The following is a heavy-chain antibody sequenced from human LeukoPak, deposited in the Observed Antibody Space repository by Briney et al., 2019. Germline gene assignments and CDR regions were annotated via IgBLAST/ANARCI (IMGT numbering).Heavy chain of an antibody. CDR2: ISGSGGST. Sequence: PGGSLRLSCAASGFTFSSYAMSWVRQAPGKGLEWVSAISGSGGSTYYAGSVKGRFTISRDNSKNTLYLQMNSLRAEDTAVYYCAKVAGDILTGYYNDLGYWGQGTLVTVSS. J-gene: IGHJ4*02. CDR3: AKVAGDILTGYYNDLGY. CDR1: GFTFSSYA. D-gene: IGHD3-9*01. V-gene: IGHV3-23*01.